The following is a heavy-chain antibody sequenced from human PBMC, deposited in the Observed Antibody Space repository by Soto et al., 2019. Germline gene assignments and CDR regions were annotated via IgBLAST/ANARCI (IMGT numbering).Heavy chain of an antibody. Sequence: SETLSLTCTFSGDSISSSKYYWGWIRQPPGKGLEWIGSSYYSGSPYYNSSLKSRVTISVDTSKNQFSLKLRSVTAADTAVYYCASMGYHYGSGSYPLDYWGQGTLVTVPQ. D-gene: IGHD3-10*01. V-gene: IGHV4-39*01. J-gene: IGHJ4*02. CDR1: GDSISSSKYY. CDR3: ASMGYHYGSGSYPLDY. CDR2: SYYSGSP.